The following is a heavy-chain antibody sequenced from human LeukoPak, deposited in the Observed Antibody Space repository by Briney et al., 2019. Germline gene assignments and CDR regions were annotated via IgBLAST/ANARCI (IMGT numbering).Heavy chain of an antibody. CDR1: GFTFSDYW. V-gene: IGHV3-74*01. CDR3: ASIAVAGSSSDY. Sequence: GGSLRLSCAASGFTFSDYWMHWVCQAPGKGLVWVSRINSDGSSTRYADSVKGRFTISRDNAKNSLYLQMNSLRAEDTALYYCASIAVAGSSSDYWGQGTLVTVSS. CDR2: INSDGSST. D-gene: IGHD6-19*01. J-gene: IGHJ4*02.